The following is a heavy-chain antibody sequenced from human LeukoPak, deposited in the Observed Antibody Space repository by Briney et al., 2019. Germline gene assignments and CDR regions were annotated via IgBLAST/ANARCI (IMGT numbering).Heavy chain of an antibody. V-gene: IGHV4-38-2*01. D-gene: IGHD1-1*01. CDR3: ARQTGTTPTFAY. J-gene: IGHJ4*02. CDR1: GYSISSGYY. Sequence: PSETLSLTCAVSGYSISSGYYWGWIRQPPGKGLEWIGSIYHSGTTYYNPSLRSRVTISVDTSKNQFSLKLSSVTAADTAVYYCARQTGTTPTFAYWGRGTLVTVSS. CDR2: IYHSGTT.